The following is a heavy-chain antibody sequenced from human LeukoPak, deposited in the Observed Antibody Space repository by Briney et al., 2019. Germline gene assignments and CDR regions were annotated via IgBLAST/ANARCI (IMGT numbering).Heavy chain of an antibody. V-gene: IGHV4-38-2*01. D-gene: IGHD6-13*01. CDR1: GYSISSGYY. CDR3: ARQQQLVLGYFDY. CDR2: IYHSGST. Sequence: SETLSLTXAVSGYSISSGYYWGWIRKPPGKGLEWIGSIYHSGSTYYNPSLKSRVTISVDTSKNQFSLKLSSVTAADTAVYYCARQQQLVLGYFDYWGQGTLVTVSS. J-gene: IGHJ4*02.